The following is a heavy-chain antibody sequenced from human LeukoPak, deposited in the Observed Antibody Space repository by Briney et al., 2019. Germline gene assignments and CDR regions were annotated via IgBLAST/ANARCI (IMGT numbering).Heavy chain of an antibody. J-gene: IGHJ4*02. D-gene: IGHD3-16*01. V-gene: IGHV4-34*01. CDR1: GGSFSGYY. Sequence: SETLSLTCAVYGGSFSGYYWSWIRQPPGKGLEWIGEINHSGSTNHNPSLKSRVTISVDTSKNQFSLKLSSVTAADTAVYYCAAREGGTWNYFDYWGQGTLVTVSS. CDR3: AAREGGTWNYFDY. CDR2: INHSGST.